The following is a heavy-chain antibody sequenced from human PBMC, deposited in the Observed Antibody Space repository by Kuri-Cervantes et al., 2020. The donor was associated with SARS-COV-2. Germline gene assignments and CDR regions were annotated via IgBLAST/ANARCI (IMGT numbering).Heavy chain of an antibody. Sequence: LSLACAASGFTFSDFAMHWVRQAPGKGLEWLSIISYSETTLYADSVKGRFTTSRDNSKNTLYLQMNSLRAEDTAVYYCARDENIVVVPAARAPPKYGMDVWGQGTTVTVSS. CDR2: ISYSETTL. V-gene: IGHV3-30*04. CDR3: ARDENIVVVPAARAPPKYGMDV. D-gene: IGHD2-2*01. J-gene: IGHJ6*02. CDR1: GFTFSDFA.